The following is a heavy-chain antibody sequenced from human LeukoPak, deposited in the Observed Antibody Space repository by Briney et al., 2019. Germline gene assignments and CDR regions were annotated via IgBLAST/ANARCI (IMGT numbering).Heavy chain of an antibody. CDR3: VKDKLPGGGCFDP. Sequence: GGSLRLSCVASGFTFSDYAMNWVRQAPGKGLEWVSTFKTKYNQVYYAESVRGRFTISTDNSKKTVYLQMNSLRAEDTAVYYCVKDKLPGGGCFDPWGQGTLVTVSS. CDR2: FKTKYNQV. V-gene: IGHV3-23*05. CDR1: GFTFSDYA. D-gene: IGHD1-14*01. J-gene: IGHJ5*02.